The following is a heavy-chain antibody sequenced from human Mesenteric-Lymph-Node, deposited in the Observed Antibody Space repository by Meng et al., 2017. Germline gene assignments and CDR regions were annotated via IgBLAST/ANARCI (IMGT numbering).Heavy chain of an antibody. D-gene: IGHD6-19*01. V-gene: IGHV4-4*02. CDR3: ARDPYATGWAG. CDR1: GGSISISTW. CDR2: IYHSGGT. Sequence: QRQEAGPGLGRPSGTLSVACGVSGGSISISTWGSWVRQPPGKGLEWIGEIYHSGGTNYNPSLRGRVTISLDKSKNQFSLTLRSVTAADTAVYYCARDPYATGWAGWGQGTLVTVSS. J-gene: IGHJ4*02.